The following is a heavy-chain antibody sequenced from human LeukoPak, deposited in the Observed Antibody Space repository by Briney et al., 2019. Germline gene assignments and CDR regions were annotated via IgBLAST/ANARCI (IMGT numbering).Heavy chain of an antibody. Sequence: PSETLSLTCTVSGGSISSGSYYWSWIRQPAGKGLEWIGRIYTSGSTNYNPSLKSRVTISVDTSKNQFSLKLSSVTAADTAVYYCARDGKYEDTAMVSWGQGTLVTVSS. V-gene: IGHV4-61*02. CDR1: GGSISSGSYY. CDR2: IYTSGST. D-gene: IGHD5-18*01. CDR3: ARDGKYEDTAMVS. J-gene: IGHJ4*02.